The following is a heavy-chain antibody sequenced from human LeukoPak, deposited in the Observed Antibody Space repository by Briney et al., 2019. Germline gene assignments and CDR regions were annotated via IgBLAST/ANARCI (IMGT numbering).Heavy chain of an antibody. V-gene: IGHV5-51*01. D-gene: IGHD3-22*01. Sequence: GESLKISCKGSGYSFTSYWIGWVRQMPGKGLEWMGIIYPGDSDTRYSPSFQGQVTISADKSISTAYLQWSSLKASDTAMYYCARAYYYDSSGCYSEAFDIWGQGTMVTVSS. J-gene: IGHJ3*02. CDR1: GYSFTSYW. CDR2: IYPGDSDT. CDR3: ARAYYYDSSGCYSEAFDI.